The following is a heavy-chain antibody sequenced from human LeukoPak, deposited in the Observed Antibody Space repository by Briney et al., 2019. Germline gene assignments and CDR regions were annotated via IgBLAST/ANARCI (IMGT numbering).Heavy chain of an antibody. V-gene: IGHV4-34*01. CDR3: ASRRGDYDADYFDY. CDR1: GGSFSVYY. Sequence: SETLSLTCAVYGGSFSVYYWSWIRQPPGKGLEWIGEINHSGSTNYNPSLKSRVTISVDTSKNQFSLKLSSVTAADTAVYYCASRRGDYDADYFDYWGQGTLVTVSS. J-gene: IGHJ4*02. D-gene: IGHD4-17*01. CDR2: INHSGST.